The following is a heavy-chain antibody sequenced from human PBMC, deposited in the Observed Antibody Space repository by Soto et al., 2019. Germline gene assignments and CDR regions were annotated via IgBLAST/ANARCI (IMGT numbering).Heavy chain of an antibody. CDR2: IYYSGST. J-gene: IGHJ6*02. D-gene: IGHD3-9*01. CDR1: GGSISSYY. V-gene: IGHV4-59*08. Sequence: QVQLQESGPGLVKPSETLSLTCTVSGGSISSYYWSWIRQPPGKGLEWIGYIYYSGSTNYNPSLKSRVTISVDTSKNQFSLKLSSVTAADTAVYYCVRRGPGRYLDVWGQGTTVTVSS. CDR3: VRRGPGRYLDV.